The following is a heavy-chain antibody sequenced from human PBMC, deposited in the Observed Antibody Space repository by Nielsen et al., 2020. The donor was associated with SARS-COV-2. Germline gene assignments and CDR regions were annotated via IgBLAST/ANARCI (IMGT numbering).Heavy chain of an antibody. Sequence: GGSLRLSCAVSGLSFSSYSMDWVRQAPGKGLEWVASISASSYYIHYADSVKGRFTISRDDSKNTLYLQMNSLRAEDTAVYYCARDRGLTTNWFDPWGQGTLVTVSS. CDR2: ISASSYYI. V-gene: IGHV3-21*01. CDR1: GLSFSSYS. CDR3: ARDRGLTTNWFDP. J-gene: IGHJ5*02. D-gene: IGHD3-10*01.